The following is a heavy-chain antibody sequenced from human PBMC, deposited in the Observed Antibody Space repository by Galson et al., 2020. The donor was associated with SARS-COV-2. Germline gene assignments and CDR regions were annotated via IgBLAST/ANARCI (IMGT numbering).Heavy chain of an antibody. CDR3: AKGTITMIAEIDY. D-gene: IGHD3-22*01. J-gene: IGHJ4*02. CDR2: LSGSASAI. CDR1: GFTFSSYA. V-gene: IGHV3-23*01. Sequence: GESLKISCAASGFTFSSYAMSWVRLAPGKGLEWVSALSGSASAIYYADSVKGRFTISRDNSKNTLYLQMNSLTAEDTALYYCAKGTITMIAEIDYWGQGTLVTVSS.